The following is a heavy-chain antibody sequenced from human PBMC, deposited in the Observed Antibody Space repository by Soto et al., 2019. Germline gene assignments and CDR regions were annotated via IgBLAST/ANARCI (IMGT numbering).Heavy chain of an antibody. D-gene: IGHD4-17*01. V-gene: IGHV3-33*01. CDR2: IWYDGSNK. J-gene: IGHJ4*02. CDR3: ARHLAYGDYVGYFDY. CDR1: GFTFSSYG. Sequence: GGSLRLSCAASGFTFSSYGMHWVRQAPGKGLERVAVIWYDGSNKYYADSVKGRFTISRDNSKNTLYLQMNSLRAEDTAVYYCARHLAYGDYVGYFDYWGQGTLVTVSS.